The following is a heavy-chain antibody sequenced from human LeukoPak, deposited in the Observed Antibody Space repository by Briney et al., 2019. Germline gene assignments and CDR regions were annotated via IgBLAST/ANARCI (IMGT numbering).Heavy chain of an antibody. D-gene: IGHD2-21*01. J-gene: IGHJ4*02. CDR3: AKELLAYCGGDCYDLDY. CDR1: GFTFSSYG. Sequence: WGSLRLSCAASGFTFSSYGMHWVRQAPGKGLEWVAFIRYDGSNKYYADSAKGRFTISRDNSKNTLYLQMNSLRAEDTAVYYCAKELLAYCGGDCYDLDYWGQGTLVTVSS. CDR2: IRYDGSNK. V-gene: IGHV3-30*02.